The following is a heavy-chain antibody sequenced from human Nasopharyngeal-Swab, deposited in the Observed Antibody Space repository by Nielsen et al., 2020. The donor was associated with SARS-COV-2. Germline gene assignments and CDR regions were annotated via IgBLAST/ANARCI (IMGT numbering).Heavy chain of an antibody. Sequence: WVRQAPGQGLEWMGWINTNTGNPTYAQGFTGRFVFSLDTSVSTAYLQISSLKAEDTAVYYYSRGTTIFGVVIMGGDDYWGQGTLVTVSS. J-gene: IGHJ4*02. CDR2: INTNTGNP. D-gene: IGHD3-3*01. CDR3: SRGTTIFGVVIMGGDDY. V-gene: IGHV7-4-1*02.